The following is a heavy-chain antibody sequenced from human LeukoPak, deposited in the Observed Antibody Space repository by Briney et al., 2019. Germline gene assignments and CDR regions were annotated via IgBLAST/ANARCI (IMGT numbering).Heavy chain of an antibody. CDR1: GFTFSSYS. D-gene: IGHD3-22*01. Sequence: GGSLRLSCAASGFTFSSYSMNWVRQAPGLGLEWVSAVTPSGGTTYFADSVKGRFTLSRDNSKNTLYLQMNSLRAEDTALYFCARSPRGDNSGYYFDYWGQGSLVTVSS. CDR2: VTPSGGTT. CDR3: ARSPRGDNSGYYFDY. V-gene: IGHV3-23*01. J-gene: IGHJ4*02.